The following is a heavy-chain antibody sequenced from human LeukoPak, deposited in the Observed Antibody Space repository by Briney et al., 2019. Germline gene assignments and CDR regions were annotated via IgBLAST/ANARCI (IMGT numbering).Heavy chain of an antibody. CDR1: GYSISSGYY. D-gene: IGHD1-7*01. CDR3: ARAPRPLTGTTFWFDP. CDR2: IYHSGST. J-gene: IGHJ5*02. V-gene: IGHV4-38-2*02. Sequence: PSETLSLTCTVSGYSISSGYYWGWIRQPPGQGLEWIGSIYHSGSTYYNPSLKSRVTISVDTSKNQFSLKLSSVTAADTAVYYCARAPRPLTGTTFWFDPWGQGTLVTVSS.